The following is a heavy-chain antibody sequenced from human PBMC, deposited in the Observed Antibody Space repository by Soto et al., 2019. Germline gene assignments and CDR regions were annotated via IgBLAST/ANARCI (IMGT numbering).Heavy chain of an antibody. V-gene: IGHV4-59*01. CDR2: IYYSGST. Sequence: QVQLQESGPGLVKPSETLSLTCTVSGGSISSYYWSWIRQPPGKGLEWIGYIYYSGSTNYNPSLKSRVTMSVDTSKNQFSLKLSSVTAADTAVYYCARMTTVTSWFDPWGQGTLVTVSS. D-gene: IGHD4-17*01. CDR1: GGSISSYY. CDR3: ARMTTVTSWFDP. J-gene: IGHJ5*02.